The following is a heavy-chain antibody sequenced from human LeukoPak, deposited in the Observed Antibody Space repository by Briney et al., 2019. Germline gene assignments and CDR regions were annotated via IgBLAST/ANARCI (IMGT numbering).Heavy chain of an antibody. V-gene: IGHV3-7*01. CDR1: GFTFSSYW. Sequence: GGSLRLSCAASGFTFSSYWMSWVRQAPGKGLEWVANIKQDGSEKYYVDSVKGRFTISRDNAKNSLYLQMNSLRAEDTAVYYCARSFVVVTAPYDYWGQGTLVTVSS. D-gene: IGHD2-21*02. J-gene: IGHJ4*02. CDR2: IKQDGSEK. CDR3: ARSFVVVTAPYDY.